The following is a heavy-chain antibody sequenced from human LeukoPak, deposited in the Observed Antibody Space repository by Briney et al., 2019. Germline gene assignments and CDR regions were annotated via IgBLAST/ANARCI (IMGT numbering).Heavy chain of an antibody. D-gene: IGHD6-19*01. CDR3: ARETERNRRWLEYYFDY. CDR2: IIPIFGTA. CDR1: GGTFSSYA. Sequence: SVKGSCKASGGTFSSYAISWVRQAPGQGLEWMGRIIPIFGTANYAQKFQGRVTITTDESTSTAYMELSSLRSEDTAVYYCARETERNRRWLEYYFDYWGQGTLVTVSS. J-gene: IGHJ4*02. V-gene: IGHV1-69*05.